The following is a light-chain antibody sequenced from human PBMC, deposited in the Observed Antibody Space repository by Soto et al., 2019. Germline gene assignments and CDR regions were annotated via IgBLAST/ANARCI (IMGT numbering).Light chain of an antibody. CDR3: TSYAASNSYV. J-gene: IGLJ1*01. Sequence: QPVLTQPPSASGSPGQSVTISCTGTSSDVGGYNYVSWYQQHPGKAPKLMIYEVIKRPSGVPDRFSGTKSGNTASLTVSGLQAEHEADYYCTSYAASNSYVFGTGTKLTVL. CDR2: EVI. CDR1: SSDVGGYNY. V-gene: IGLV2-8*01.